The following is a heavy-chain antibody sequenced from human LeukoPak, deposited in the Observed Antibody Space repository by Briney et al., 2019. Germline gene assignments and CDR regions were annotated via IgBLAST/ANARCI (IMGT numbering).Heavy chain of an antibody. J-gene: IGHJ6*03. CDR3: AKDIAGTTEGVYMDV. CDR1: GFTFSSYG. V-gene: IGHV3-30*02. Sequence: PGRSLRLSCAASGFTFSSYGMHWVRQAPGKGLEWVAFIRYDGSNKYYADSVKGRFTISRDNSKNTLYLQMNSLRAEDTAVYYCAKDIAGTTEGVYMDVWGKGTTVTISS. CDR2: IRYDGSNK. D-gene: IGHD1-1*01.